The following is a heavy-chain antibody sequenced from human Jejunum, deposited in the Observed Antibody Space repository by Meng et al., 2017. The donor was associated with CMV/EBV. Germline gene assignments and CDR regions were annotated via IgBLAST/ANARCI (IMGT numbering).Heavy chain of an antibody. CDR1: GFSSDDFW. V-gene: IGHV3-74*01. CDR2: IKSGGTNI. Sequence: ELQVVESGGGLIQPGGSLRFSCVVSGFSSDDFWVDWVRQAPGKGPLWVSRIKSGGTNIKYADSVKGRFTISGDNAKNTVYLQMNNLRDEDTAVYYCLKLPPGYWGQGTLVTVSS. CDR3: LKLPPGY. J-gene: IGHJ4*02. D-gene: IGHD2-21*01.